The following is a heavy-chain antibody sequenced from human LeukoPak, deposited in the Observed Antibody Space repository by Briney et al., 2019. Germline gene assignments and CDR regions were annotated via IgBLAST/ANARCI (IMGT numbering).Heavy chain of an antibody. V-gene: IGHV1-46*03. J-gene: IGHJ5*02. CDR1: GYTLTSYY. CDR2: INPSGGGT. Sequence: ASVKVSCKASGYTLTSYYMHWVRQAPGQGLEWMGIINPSGGGTSYAQKFQGRVTMTRDTSTSTVYMELSSLRSEDTAVYYCARDLGYCSGGSCEESFDPWGQGTLVTVSS. D-gene: IGHD2-15*01. CDR3: ARDLGYCSGGSCEESFDP.